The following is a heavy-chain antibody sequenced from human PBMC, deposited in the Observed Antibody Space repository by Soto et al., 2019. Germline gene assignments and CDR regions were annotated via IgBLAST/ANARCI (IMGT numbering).Heavy chain of an antibody. J-gene: IGHJ4*02. Sequence: PGGSLRLCCHASGFTFDEYAMTWLRQTSEKGLEWVSGISRGGDNTYYADSVKGRFTISRDNSNHTLFLQMTNLRVEDTAVYFCAKGDWADCWGQGTLVTVSS. CDR3: AKGDWADC. V-gene: IGHV3-23*01. CDR1: GFTFDEYA. CDR2: ISRGGDNT. D-gene: IGHD2-21*01.